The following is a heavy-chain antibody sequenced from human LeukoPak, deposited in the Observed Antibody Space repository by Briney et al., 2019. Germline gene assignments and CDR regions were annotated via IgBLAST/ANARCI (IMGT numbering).Heavy chain of an antibody. CDR1: GFTLSNYG. CDR2: IRYDGSNK. Sequence: PGGSLRLSCAASGFTLSNYGMHWLRQAPGKGPEWVAFIRYDGSNKYYADSVKGRFTISRDNSKNTLFLQMNSLRAEDTAVYYCVKEGAYFFDSWGQGTLVTVSS. J-gene: IGHJ4*02. D-gene: IGHD3-16*01. CDR3: VKEGAYFFDS. V-gene: IGHV3-30*02.